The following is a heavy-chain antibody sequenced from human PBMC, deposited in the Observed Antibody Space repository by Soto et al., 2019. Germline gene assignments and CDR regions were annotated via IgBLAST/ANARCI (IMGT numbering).Heavy chain of an antibody. CDR1: GYTFTSYD. CDR3: ARTLYGDNVDY. J-gene: IGHJ4*02. V-gene: IGHV1-8*01. Sequence: QVQLVQSGAEVKKPGASVKVSCKASGYTFTSYDINWVRQATGQGLEWMGWMNPNSGNTGYAQKFQGRXTXNXXTSRSKAYMELSSLRSEDTAVYYCARTLYGDNVDYWGQGTLVTVSS. D-gene: IGHD4-17*01. CDR2: MNPNSGNT.